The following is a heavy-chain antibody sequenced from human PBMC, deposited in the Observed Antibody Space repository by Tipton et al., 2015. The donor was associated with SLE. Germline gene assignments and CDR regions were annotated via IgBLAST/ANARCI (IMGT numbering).Heavy chain of an antibody. J-gene: IGHJ6*02. D-gene: IGHD4-17*01. CDR3: ATLVGDYESGDYGMDV. CDR2: INHSGST. Sequence: TLSLTCAVYGVSFTDYYWSWIRQPPGKGLEWIGEINHSGSTNYNPSLKSRVTISVDTSKNQFSLKLNSVTAADTAVYYCATLVGDYESGDYGMDVWGLGTSVTVSS. V-gene: IGHV4-34*01. CDR1: GVSFTDYY.